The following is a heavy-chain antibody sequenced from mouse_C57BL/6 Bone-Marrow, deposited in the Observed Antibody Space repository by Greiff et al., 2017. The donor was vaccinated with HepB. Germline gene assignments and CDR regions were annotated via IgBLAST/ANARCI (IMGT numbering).Heavy chain of an antibody. J-gene: IGHJ3*01. Sequence: QVTLKECGPGILQSSQTLSLTCSFSGFSLSTSGMGVSWIRQPSGKGLEWLAHIYWDDDKRYNPSLNSRLTISKDTSRNQEFLKITSVATADTATYYCALHYDGSSWFAYWGQGTLVTVSA. V-gene: IGHV8-12*01. CDR2: IYWDDDK. D-gene: IGHD1-1*01. CDR1: GFSLSTSGMG. CDR3: ALHYDGSSWFAY.